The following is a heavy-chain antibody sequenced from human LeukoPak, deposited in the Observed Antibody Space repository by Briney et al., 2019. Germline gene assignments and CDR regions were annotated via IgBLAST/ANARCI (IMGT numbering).Heavy chain of an antibody. CDR1: GDSVPSNSVA. D-gene: IGHD1-26*01. CDR3: ARGRVGALDS. CDR2: TYYRSKWNN. Sequence: SQTLSLTCAISGDSVPSNSVAWDWIRQSPSRGLEWLGRTYYRSKWNNDYAPSLNSRITITPDTSKNQFSLQLNSVTPEDTAVYYCARGRVGALDSWGQGTLVTVSS. V-gene: IGHV6-1*01. J-gene: IGHJ4*02.